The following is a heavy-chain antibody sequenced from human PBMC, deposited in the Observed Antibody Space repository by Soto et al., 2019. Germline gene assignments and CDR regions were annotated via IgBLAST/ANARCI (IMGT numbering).Heavy chain of an antibody. V-gene: IGHV4-31*03. Sequence: SETLSLTCTVSGGSISSGGYYWSWIRQHPGKGLEWIGYIYYSGSTYYNPSLKSRVTISVDTSKNQFSLKLSSVTAADTAVYYCARGDVRTPFDFWSGYYRLDPWGQGTLVTSPQ. D-gene: IGHD3-3*01. CDR1: GGSISSGGYY. CDR2: IYYSGST. CDR3: ARGDVRTPFDFWSGYYRLDP. J-gene: IGHJ5*02.